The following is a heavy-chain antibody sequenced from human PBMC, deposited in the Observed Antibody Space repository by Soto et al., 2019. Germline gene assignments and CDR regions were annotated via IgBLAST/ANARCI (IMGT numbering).Heavy chain of an antibody. J-gene: IGHJ6*02. CDR1: GGSFSGYY. V-gene: IGHV4-34*01. CDR3: ARAADLRVYYYYYGMDV. Sequence: SGTLSLTCAVYGGSFSGYYWSWIRQPPGKGLEWIGEINHSGSTKYNPSLKRRVTISVDTSKNQFSLKLSSVTAAETAVYYCARAADLRVYYYYYGMDVWGQGTTVTVSS. D-gene: IGHD3-16*01. CDR2: INHSGST.